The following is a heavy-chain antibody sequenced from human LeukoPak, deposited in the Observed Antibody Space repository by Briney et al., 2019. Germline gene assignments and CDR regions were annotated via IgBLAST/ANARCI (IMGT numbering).Heavy chain of an antibody. J-gene: IGHJ6*03. CDR3: ARAAWVGPYYYYYYMDV. Sequence: ASVKVSCKASGYTFTSYDISWVRQAPGQGLEWMGGIIPIFGTANYAQKFQGRVTITTDESTSTAYMELSSLRSEDTAVYYCARAAWVGPYYYYYYMDVWGKGTTVTVSS. D-gene: IGHD1-26*01. CDR1: GYTFTSYD. CDR2: IIPIFGTA. V-gene: IGHV1-69*05.